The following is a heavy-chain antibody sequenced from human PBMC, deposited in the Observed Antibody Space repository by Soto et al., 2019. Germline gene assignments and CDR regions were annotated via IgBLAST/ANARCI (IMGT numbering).Heavy chain of an antibody. CDR1: GYTLTELS. J-gene: IGHJ4*02. CDR2: INPNSVGT. Sequence: ASVKVSCKVSGYTLTELSMHWVRQAPGQGLEWMGWINPNSVGTNYAQKFQGWVTMTRDTSISTAYMELSRLRSDDTAVYYCARDDSGYDYGYFDYWGQGTLVTVSS. D-gene: IGHD5-12*01. CDR3: ARDDSGYDYGYFDY. V-gene: IGHV1-2*04.